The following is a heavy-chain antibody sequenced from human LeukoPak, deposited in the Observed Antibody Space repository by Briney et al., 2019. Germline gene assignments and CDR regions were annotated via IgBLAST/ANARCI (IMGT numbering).Heavy chain of an antibody. CDR3: ARAPRWIPVAGTSYFDY. V-gene: IGHV3-30-3*01. CDR2: MSYDGNNK. Sequence: GGSLRLSCAASGFTFSSYAMHWVRQAPGKGLEWVAVMSYDGNNKFYADSVKGRFTISRDNSRNTLYLQMNSLRAEDTAVYYCARAPRWIPVAGTSYFDYWGQGTLVTVSS. D-gene: IGHD6-13*01. J-gene: IGHJ4*02. CDR1: GFTFSSYA.